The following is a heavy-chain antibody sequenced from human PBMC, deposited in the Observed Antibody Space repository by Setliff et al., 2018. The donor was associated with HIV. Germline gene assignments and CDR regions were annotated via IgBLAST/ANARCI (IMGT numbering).Heavy chain of an antibody. D-gene: IGHD4-4*01. CDR2: IYYTGKT. V-gene: IGHV4-31*02. CDR1: GGSLISGGYY. Sequence: PSETLSLTCSVPGGSLISGGYYWTWIRQRPGKGLEWIGYIYYTGKTYPNPSLSSRLTMSVDTSKNQFTLKLRSVTAADTAVYYCARDLTSNSNCFDPWGQGVLVTVSS. J-gene: IGHJ5*02. CDR3: ARDLTSNSNCFDP.